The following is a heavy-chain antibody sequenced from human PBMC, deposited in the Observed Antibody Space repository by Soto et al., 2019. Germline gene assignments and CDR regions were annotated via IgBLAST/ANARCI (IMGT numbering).Heavy chain of an antibody. CDR3: AREPSCDSSSGYSTPYFDR. V-gene: IGHV3-21*01. D-gene: IGHD3-3*01. J-gene: IGHJ4*02. CDR1: GFTFSSSA. CDR2: ISSNGDYI. Sequence: GGSLRLSCAASGFTFSSSAMNWVRQAPGNGLEWVSSISSNGDYIYQVYSVRGLFTISRDNAKNSLYLQMNSLRAEDSAVYYCAREPSCDSSSGYSTPYFDRWGQGALVTVSS.